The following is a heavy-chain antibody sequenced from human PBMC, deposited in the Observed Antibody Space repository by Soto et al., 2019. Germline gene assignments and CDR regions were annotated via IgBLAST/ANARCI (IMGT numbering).Heavy chain of an antibody. J-gene: IGHJ4*02. CDR3: ARALNYYGSGSLRHYFDY. CDR2: IYHSGST. Sequence: SETLSLTCAVSGGSISSGGYSWSWIRQPPGKGLEWIGYIYHSGSTYYNPSLKSRVTISVDRSKNQFSLKLGSVTAADTTVYYCARALNYYGSGSLRHYFDYWGQGTLVTVSS. D-gene: IGHD3-10*01. CDR1: GGSISSGGYS. V-gene: IGHV4-30-2*01.